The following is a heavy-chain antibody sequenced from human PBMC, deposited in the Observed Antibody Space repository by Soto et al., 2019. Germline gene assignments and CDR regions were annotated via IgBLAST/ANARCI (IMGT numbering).Heavy chain of an antibody. CDR1: GYTFTIYY. Sequence: ASVKVSCKASGYTFTIYYMHCVVQSPLRWRDGMGIINPSGGSTSYAQKFQGRVTMTRDTSTSTVYMELSSLRSEDTAVYYCAREATIFGVVIDVGGYYYYGMDVWGQGTTVTVSS. J-gene: IGHJ6*02. CDR3: AREATIFGVVIDVGGYYYYGMDV. CDR2: INPSGGST. D-gene: IGHD3-3*01. V-gene: IGHV1-46*01.